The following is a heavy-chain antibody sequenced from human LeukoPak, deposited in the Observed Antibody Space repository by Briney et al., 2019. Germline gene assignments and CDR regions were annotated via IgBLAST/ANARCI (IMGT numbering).Heavy chain of an antibody. CDR3: ASPLGYCSGGSCYGFDY. J-gene: IGHJ4*02. CDR1: GYTFTGYY. D-gene: IGHD2-15*01. Sequence: ASVKVSCKASGYTFTGYYMHWVRQAPGQGLEWMGWIIPILGLANYAQKFQGRVTITADKSTSTAYMELSSLRSEDTAVYYCASPLGYCSGGSCYGFDYWGQGTLVTVSS. CDR2: IIPILGLA. V-gene: IGHV1-69*10.